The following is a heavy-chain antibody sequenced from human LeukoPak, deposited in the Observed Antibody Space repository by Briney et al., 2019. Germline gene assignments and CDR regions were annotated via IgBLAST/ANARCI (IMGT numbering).Heavy chain of an antibody. CDR1: GGSISSSSYY. CDR3: ARVLAATYYYYYYYYMDV. J-gene: IGHJ6*03. Sequence: SETLSLTCTVSGGSISSSSYYWGWIRQPPGKGLEWIGSVYYSGSTYYNPSLKSQVTISVDTSKNQFSLKLSSVTAADTAVYYCARVLAATYYYYYYYYMDVWGKGTTVTVSS. V-gene: IGHV4-39*07. D-gene: IGHD6-19*01. CDR2: VYYSGST.